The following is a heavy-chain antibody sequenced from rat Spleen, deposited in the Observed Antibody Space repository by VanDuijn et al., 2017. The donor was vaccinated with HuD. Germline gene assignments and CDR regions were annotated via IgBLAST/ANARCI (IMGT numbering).Heavy chain of an antibody. CDR1: GFTFSNFV. CDR3: ARGPTVSYYYYFDY. D-gene: IGHD1-12*02. J-gene: IGHJ2*01. CDR2: ISPSGGST. Sequence: EVQLVESGGGLVQPGRSMKLSCAASGFTFSNFVMAWVRQAPTKGLEWVASISPSGGSTYYRDSVKGRFTVSRDNAKSTLYLQMGSLRSEDTATYYCARGPTVSYYYYFDYWGQGVMVTVSS. V-gene: IGHV5-25*01.